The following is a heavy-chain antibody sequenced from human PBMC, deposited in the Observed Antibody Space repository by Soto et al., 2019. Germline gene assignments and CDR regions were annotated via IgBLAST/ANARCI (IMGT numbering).Heavy chain of an antibody. CDR1: GGSISGYD. V-gene: IGHV4-59*01. D-gene: IGHD5-18*01. J-gene: IGHJ3*02. Sequence: PXATLSLTCTVSGGSISGYDWNWIRQPPGKGLEYIGHIYYIGTTNYNPSLKSRATISVDTSKNQFSLKLTSVTAADTAVYFCATSGYKYGANAFDIWDQRTMVTVSS. CDR2: IYYIGTT. CDR3: ATSGYKYGANAFDI.